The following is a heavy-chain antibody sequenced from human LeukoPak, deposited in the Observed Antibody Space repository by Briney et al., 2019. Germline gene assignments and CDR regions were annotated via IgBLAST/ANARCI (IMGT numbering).Heavy chain of an antibody. CDR2: IYPGDSKS. V-gene: IGHV5-51*01. D-gene: IGHD3-22*01. J-gene: IGHJ4*02. CDR3: ASGQYYYDSSGYRY. Sequence: GESLKISCKGSGYRFTNYWIGWVRQKPGKGLEWMGIIYPGDSKSKYSPSFQGQVTISADKSISTAYLQWSSLKASDTAMYYCASGQYYYDSSGYRYWGQGTLVTVSS. CDR1: GYRFTNYW.